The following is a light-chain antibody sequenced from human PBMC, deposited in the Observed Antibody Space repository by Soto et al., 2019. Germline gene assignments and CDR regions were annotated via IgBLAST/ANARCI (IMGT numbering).Light chain of an antibody. Sequence: DIQMTQSPSSLSASVGDRVTITCRASQTINNYLNWYQHKPGKAPKLLIYAASSLQTGVPSRFSGSGSGTDVTIPISSRQDADSLTYYCQENITSPLTFGRGTKVEVK. CDR1: QTINNY. CDR2: AAS. V-gene: IGKV1-39*01. CDR3: QENITSPLT. J-gene: IGKJ4*01.